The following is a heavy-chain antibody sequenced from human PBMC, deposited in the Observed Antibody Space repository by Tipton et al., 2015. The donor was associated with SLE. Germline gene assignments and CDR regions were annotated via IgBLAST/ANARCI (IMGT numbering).Heavy chain of an antibody. CDR3: ASGQEGGSGWHRNAFDM. V-gene: IGHV1-69*05. CDR1: GGTFSSYG. Sequence: QSGAEVKKPGSSVKVSCKASGGTFSSYGISWVRQAPGQGLEWMGGIIPVFGVTDYAQKLQGRVTITTDESTSIVYMELSRLRSEDTAVYFCASGQEGGSGWHRNAFDMWGRGTMVTVSS. CDR2: IIPVFGVT. D-gene: IGHD6-19*01. J-gene: IGHJ3*02.